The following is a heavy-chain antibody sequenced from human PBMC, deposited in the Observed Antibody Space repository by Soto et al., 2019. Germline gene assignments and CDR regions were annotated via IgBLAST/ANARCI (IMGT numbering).Heavy chain of an antibody. CDR1: GGSISSGGYY. CDR2: IYYSGST. V-gene: IGHV4-31*03. Sequence: SETLSLTCTVSGGSISSGGYYWSWIRQHPGKGLEWIGYIYYSGSTYYNPSLKSRVTISVDTSKNQFSLKLSSVTAADTAVYYCAIIVVVPAAITNWGQGILVTVSS. D-gene: IGHD2-2*02. J-gene: IGHJ4*02. CDR3: AIIVVVPAAITN.